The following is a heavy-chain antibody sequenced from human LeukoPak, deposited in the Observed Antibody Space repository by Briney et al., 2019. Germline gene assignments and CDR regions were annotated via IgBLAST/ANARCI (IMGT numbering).Heavy chain of an antibody. V-gene: IGHV4-38-2*01. Sequence: SETLSLTCAVSTYSISDGYYWGWIRQPPGKRLEWIGNIYHDGSTYYNPSLKSRVIVSVDTSKNHFSLKLRSVTAADTAVYYCARISVYYDSSGYQFDYWGQGTLVTVSS. CDR1: TYSISDGYY. CDR2: IYHDGST. D-gene: IGHD3-22*01. J-gene: IGHJ4*02. CDR3: ARISVYYDSSGYQFDY.